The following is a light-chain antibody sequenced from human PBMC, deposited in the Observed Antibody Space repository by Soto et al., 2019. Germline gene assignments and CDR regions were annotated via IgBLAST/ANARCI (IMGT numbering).Light chain of an antibody. CDR3: QQRSNWPVM. Sequence: EIVLTQSPATLSLSPGERATLSCRASQSVRTYLAWYQQKPGQAPRLLIYDASNRAAGIPARFSGSGSGTDFTLSISSLEPEDFAVYYCQQRSNWPVMFGQGTKV. J-gene: IGKJ1*01. CDR2: DAS. V-gene: IGKV3-11*01. CDR1: QSVRTY.